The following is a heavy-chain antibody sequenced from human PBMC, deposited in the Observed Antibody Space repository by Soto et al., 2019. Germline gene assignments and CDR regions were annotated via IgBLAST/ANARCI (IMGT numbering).Heavy chain of an antibody. J-gene: IGHJ1*01. Sequence: ESGGGLVQPGGSLRLSCAASGFTFTGSWMSWVRQAPGKGLEWVALINQDGSATYFVDSVKGRFTISRDNGKKSVFLQMNNLRAEYTGIYHCARGGWDNDWGQGTLVTVSS. V-gene: IGHV3-7*03. CDR3: ARGGWDND. CDR1: GFTFTGSW. CDR2: INQDGSAT. D-gene: IGHD6-19*01.